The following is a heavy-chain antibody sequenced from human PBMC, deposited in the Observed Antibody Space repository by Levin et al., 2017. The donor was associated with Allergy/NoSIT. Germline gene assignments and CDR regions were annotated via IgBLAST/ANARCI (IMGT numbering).Heavy chain of an antibody. CDR2: ISYSSSTT. D-gene: IGHD5-18*01. CDR1: XXXXSTHN. J-gene: IGHJ3*01. V-gene: IGHV3-48*02. Sequence: GGSLRLSXXXXXXXXSTHNMNRVRQAPGKGLEWVSYISYSSSTTYYADSVKGRFTISRDNAKNSLYLQMNSLRDEDTAVYYCATSFTGIQLWRAFDLWGQGTMVTVSS. CDR3: ATSFTGIQLWRAFDL.